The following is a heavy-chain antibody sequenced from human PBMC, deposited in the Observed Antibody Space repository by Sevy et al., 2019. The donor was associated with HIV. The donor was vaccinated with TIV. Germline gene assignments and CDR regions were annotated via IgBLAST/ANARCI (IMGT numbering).Heavy chain of an antibody. CDR1: GYSFTSHW. CDR3: ARSRSGYFYSSGYYIN. Sequence: GESLKISCKGHGYSFTSHWIGWVRQMPGKGLDWMGIIFPGDSETRYSPSFQGEVTISADKSISTAFLQWSSLKASVTSIYYCARSRSGYFYSSGYYINWGQGTPVAVSS. CDR2: IFPGDSET. V-gene: IGHV5-51*01. J-gene: IGHJ4*02. D-gene: IGHD3-22*01.